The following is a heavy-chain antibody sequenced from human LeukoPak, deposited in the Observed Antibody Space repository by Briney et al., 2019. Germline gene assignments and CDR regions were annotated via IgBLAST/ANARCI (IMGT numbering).Heavy chain of an antibody. J-gene: IGHJ4*02. V-gene: IGHV4-34*01. CDR3: ARKSGYARDY. D-gene: IGHD5-12*01. Sequence: SETLSLTCAVYGEAFSGYFWNWIRQPPGKGLEWIGEINHSGSTSNHNPSLTSRVTMSVDTSKNQFSLKLSSVTAADTAVYYCARKSGYARDYWGQGNLVTVSS. CDR2: INHSGSTS. CDR1: GEAFSGYF.